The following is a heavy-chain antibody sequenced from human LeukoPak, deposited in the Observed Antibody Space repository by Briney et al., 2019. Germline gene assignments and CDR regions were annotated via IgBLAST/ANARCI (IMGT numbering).Heavy chain of an antibody. Sequence: SETLSLTCAVYGGSFSGYYWSWIRQPPGKGLEWIGEINHSGSTNYNPSLKSRVTISVDTSKNQFSLKLSFVTAADTAVYYCARWRYYYGSGSYFGNWGPGTLVTVSS. CDR3: ARWRYYYGSGSYFGN. D-gene: IGHD3-10*01. J-gene: IGHJ4*02. CDR1: GGSFSGYY. V-gene: IGHV4-34*01. CDR2: INHSGST.